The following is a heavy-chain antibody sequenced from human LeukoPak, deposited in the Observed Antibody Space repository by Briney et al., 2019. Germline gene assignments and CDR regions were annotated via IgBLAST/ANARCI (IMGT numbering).Heavy chain of an antibody. J-gene: IGHJ3*02. V-gene: IGHV3-23*01. CDR2: ISGSGGSI. D-gene: IGHD6-19*01. CDR1: GFTFSSYA. CDR3: AKRAVAGRGAFDI. Sequence: GGSLRLSFAASGFTFSSYAMSWVRQAPGKGLGWVSAISGSGGSIYYADSVKGRFTISRDNSKNTLCLQMNSLRAEDTAVYYCAKRAVAGRGAFDIWGQGTMVTVSS.